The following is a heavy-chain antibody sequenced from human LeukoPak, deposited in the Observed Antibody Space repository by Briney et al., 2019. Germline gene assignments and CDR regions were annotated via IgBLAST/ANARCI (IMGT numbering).Heavy chain of an antibody. CDR2: INPNSGGT. CDR1: GYTFTGYY. Sequence: ASVKVSCKASGYTFTGYYMHWVRQAPGQGLEWMGWINPNSGGTNYAQKFQGRVTMTRDTSISTAYMELSRLRSDDTAVYYCAILPEPGWEGFDYWGQGTPVTVSS. J-gene: IGHJ4*02. V-gene: IGHV1-2*02. D-gene: IGHD1-26*01. CDR3: AILPEPGWEGFDY.